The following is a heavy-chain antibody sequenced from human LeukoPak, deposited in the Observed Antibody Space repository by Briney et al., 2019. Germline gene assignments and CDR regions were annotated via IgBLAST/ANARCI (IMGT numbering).Heavy chain of an antibody. J-gene: IGHJ4*02. Sequence: GRSLRLSCAASGFTFSSYGMQWVRQAPGKGLEWVAVIWYDGSNKYHADSVKGRFTISRDNSKNTLYLQMNSLRAEDKAVYYCARDDPELTDTYSSGLDYWGQGTLVTVSS. V-gene: IGHV3-33*01. CDR2: IWYDGSNK. CDR1: GFTFSSYG. D-gene: IGHD6-19*01. CDR3: ARDDPELTDTYSSGLDY.